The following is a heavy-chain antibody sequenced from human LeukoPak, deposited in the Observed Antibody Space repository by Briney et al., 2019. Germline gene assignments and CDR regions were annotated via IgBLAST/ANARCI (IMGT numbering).Heavy chain of an antibody. CDR1: GFTFSSYA. CDR2: ISYDGSNK. V-gene: IGHV3-30-3*01. J-gene: IGHJ3*02. Sequence: GRSLRLSCAASGFTFSSYAMHWVRQAPGKGLEWVAVISYDGSNKYYADSVKGRFTISRDNSKNTLYLQMNSLRAEGTAVYYCARDTNGGNSPWSAFDIWGQGTMVTVSS. CDR3: ARDTNGGNSPWSAFDI. D-gene: IGHD4-23*01.